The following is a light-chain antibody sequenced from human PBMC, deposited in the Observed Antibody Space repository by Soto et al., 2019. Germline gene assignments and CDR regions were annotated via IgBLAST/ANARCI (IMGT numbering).Light chain of an antibody. V-gene: IGKV4-1*01. CDR2: WAS. Sequence: DIVMTQSPDSLAVSLGERATVNCKSSLRVLSRSNSKNYLAWYQQKPGQSPKLLISWASTRESGVPDRFSGSGSATDFTITISRLEADDVADYYCQHYWNSPHIFGQGTKVEIK. CDR1: LRVLSRSNSKNY. CDR3: QHYWNSPHI. J-gene: IGKJ1*01.